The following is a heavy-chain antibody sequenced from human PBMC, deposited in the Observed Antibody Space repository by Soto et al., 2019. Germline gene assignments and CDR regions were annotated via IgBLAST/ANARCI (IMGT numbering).Heavy chain of an antibody. J-gene: IGHJ6*02. CDR2: FAPEDGET. V-gene: IGHV1-24*01. CDR1: GYPFTTYH. CDR3: ATTGAMVTYYYYGMDV. D-gene: IGHD5-18*01. Sequence: ASVKVSCKASGYPFTTYHLHWLRQAPGKGLEWMGGFAPEDGETIYAQKFQGRVTMTEDTSTDTVYMELSSLRSVDTAVYYCATTGAMVTYYYYGMDVWGQGTTVNVS.